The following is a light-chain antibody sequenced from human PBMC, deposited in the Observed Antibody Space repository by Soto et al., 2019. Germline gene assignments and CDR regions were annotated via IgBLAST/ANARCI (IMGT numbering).Light chain of an antibody. V-gene: IGKV3-20*01. J-gene: IGKJ3*01. Sequence: EIVLTQSPGALSLSPGERATLSCRASQSVASSFLAWYQQKPGQAPRLLMYGASSRATGIPDRFSGSGSGTDFTLNISRLEPEDFAMYYCQQYGSSPITFGPGTKVDRK. CDR1: QSVASSF. CDR2: GAS. CDR3: QQYGSSPIT.